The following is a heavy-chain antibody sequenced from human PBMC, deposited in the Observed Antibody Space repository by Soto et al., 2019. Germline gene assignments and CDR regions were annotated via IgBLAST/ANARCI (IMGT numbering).Heavy chain of an antibody. CDR2: INHSGST. J-gene: IGHJ6*02. CDR3: ARVGGGYYYYYGMDV. CDR1: GGSFSGYY. D-gene: IGHD3-16*01. Sequence: ASETLSLTCAVYGGSFSGYYWSWIRQPPGKGLEWIGEINHSGSTNYNPSLKSRVTISVDTSKNQFSLKLSSVTAADTAVYYCARVGGGYYYYYGMDVWGQGTTVTVSS. V-gene: IGHV4-34*01.